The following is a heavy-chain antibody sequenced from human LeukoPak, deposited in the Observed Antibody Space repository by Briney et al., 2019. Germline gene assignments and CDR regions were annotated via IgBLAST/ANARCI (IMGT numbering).Heavy chain of an antibody. Sequence: GGSLRLSCAASGFTFSSYAMSCVRQAPGKGLEWVSAICGSGGSTYYADSVKGRFTISRDNSKNGLYLQMNSLRAEDTAVYYCAKDVKLTYYDFWSGYLFSFDYWGRGTLVTVSS. CDR1: GFTFSSYA. D-gene: IGHD3-3*01. CDR3: AKDVKLTYYDFWSGYLFSFDY. V-gene: IGHV3-23*01. CDR2: ICGSGGST. J-gene: IGHJ4*02.